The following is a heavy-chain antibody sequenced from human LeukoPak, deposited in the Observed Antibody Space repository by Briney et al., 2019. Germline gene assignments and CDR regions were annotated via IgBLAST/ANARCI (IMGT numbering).Heavy chain of an antibody. CDR2: ILYSGST. Sequence: SETLSLTCTVSGGSMSSHYWGWIRQPPGEGLEWIGYILYSGSTYYNPSLKSRVTISVDTSKNQSSLKLSSVTAADTAVYYCARRVGIAGMFDYWGQGTLVTVSS. CDR1: GGSMSSHY. J-gene: IGHJ4*02. CDR3: ARRVGIAGMFDY. D-gene: IGHD6-13*01. V-gene: IGHV4-59*08.